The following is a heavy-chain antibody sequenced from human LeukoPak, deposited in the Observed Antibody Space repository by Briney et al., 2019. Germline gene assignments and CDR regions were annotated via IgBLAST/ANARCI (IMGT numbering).Heavy chain of an antibody. Sequence: GGSLRLSCAASGFTFSSYWMSWVRQAPGKGLEWVGNIKQGGSEKYYVASLKGRFTISRDNAKNSLYLQMHSLTAEDTAVYYCARHHSPIQDYYFDYWGQGTLVNVSS. D-gene: IGHD5/OR15-5a*01. CDR1: GFTFSSYW. CDR3: ARHHSPIQDYYFDY. CDR2: IKQGGSEK. J-gene: IGHJ4*02. V-gene: IGHV3-7*01.